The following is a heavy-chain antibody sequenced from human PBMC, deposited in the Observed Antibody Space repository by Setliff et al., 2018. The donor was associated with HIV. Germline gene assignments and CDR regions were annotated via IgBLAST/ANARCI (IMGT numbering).Heavy chain of an antibody. CDR1: GGSFSGYY. Sequence: SETLSLTCAVYGGSFSGYYWSWIRQPPGKGLEWIGEINHSGSTNYNPSLKSRVTISVDTSKNQFSLKLSSVTAADTAVYYCARATGYFDLWGRGTLVTSPQ. CDR3: ARATGYFDL. V-gene: IGHV4-34*01. CDR2: INHSGST. J-gene: IGHJ2*01.